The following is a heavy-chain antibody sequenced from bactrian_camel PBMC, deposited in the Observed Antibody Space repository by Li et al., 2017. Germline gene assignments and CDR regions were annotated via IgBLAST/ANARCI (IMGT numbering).Heavy chain of an antibody. D-gene: IGHD6*01. V-gene: IGHV3S53*01. CDR3: AAAGPAVFKTLWPVVAGTAAHGAY. CDR2: IDGGGTS. CDR1: GPTVSTHY. Sequence: HVQLVESGGGSALAGGSLRLSCAASGPTVSTHYMGWFRQTPGKEREGVAAIDGGGTSLYVGSVKGRFSISKDTAKNILYLQMNSLRPEDTAMYVCAAAGPAVFKTLWPVVAGTAAHGAYWGQGTQVTVS. J-gene: IGHJ4*01.